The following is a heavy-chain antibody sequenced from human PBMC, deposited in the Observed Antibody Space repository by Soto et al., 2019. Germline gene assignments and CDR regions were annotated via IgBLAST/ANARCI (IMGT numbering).Heavy chain of an antibody. Sequence: GGSLRLSCAASGFTFSDYYMSWIRQAPGKGLEWVSYISSSSSYTNYADSVKGRFTISRDNAKNSLYLQMNSLRAEDTAVYYCARGGIGYCSGGSCYAVDYWGQGTLVTVSS. D-gene: IGHD2-15*01. J-gene: IGHJ4*02. CDR2: ISSSSSYT. CDR1: GFTFSDYY. V-gene: IGHV3-11*06. CDR3: ARGGIGYCSGGSCYAVDY.